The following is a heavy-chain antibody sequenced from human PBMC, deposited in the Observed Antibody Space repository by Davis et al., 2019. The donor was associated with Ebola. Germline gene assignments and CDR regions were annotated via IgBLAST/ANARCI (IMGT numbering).Heavy chain of an antibody. CDR2: LTGTGRTT. J-gene: IGHJ4*02. CDR3: AKLGYCLGPSCYFDPSFDS. Sequence: PGGSLRLSCAASGFTFSSYPMSWVRLTPGKGLEWLASLTGTGRTTVYANSVRGRFTISRDNSKNTVFLQMNRLGADDTAVYYCAKLGYCLGPSCYFDPSFDSWGQGTLVTVSS. CDR1: GFTFSSYP. V-gene: IGHV3-23*01. D-gene: IGHD3-9*01.